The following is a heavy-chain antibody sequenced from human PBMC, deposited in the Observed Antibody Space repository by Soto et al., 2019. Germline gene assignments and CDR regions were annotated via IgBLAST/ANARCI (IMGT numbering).Heavy chain of an antibody. CDR3: ARDSGLDRSGYYYGMDV. V-gene: IGHV4-31*11. Sequence: QVQLQESGPGLVRPSQTLSLTCAVSGGSISSGGYYWTWIRQHPGKGLEWIGYIYYSGTTYYNPSLRSRIAISLDTSQNQFSLKLSSVTVADTAMYYCARDSGLDRSGYYYGMDVWGQGTTVTVSS. CDR1: GGSISSGGYY. J-gene: IGHJ6*02. CDR2: IYYSGTT. D-gene: IGHD3-10*01.